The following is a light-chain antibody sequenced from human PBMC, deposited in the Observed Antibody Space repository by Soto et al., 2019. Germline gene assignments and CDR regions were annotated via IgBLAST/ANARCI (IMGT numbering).Light chain of an antibody. Sequence: QSALTQPASVSGSPGQSITISCTGTIDDVGAYNYVSWYQQRPGSAPQLILYDVNNRPSGASHRFSGSKYVHTAYLTISCLHSDDEAIYHCSSYTITYSLVFGTGTKVTVL. J-gene: IGLJ1*01. V-gene: IGLV2-14*03. CDR3: SSYTITYSLV. CDR1: IDDVGAYNY. CDR2: DVN.